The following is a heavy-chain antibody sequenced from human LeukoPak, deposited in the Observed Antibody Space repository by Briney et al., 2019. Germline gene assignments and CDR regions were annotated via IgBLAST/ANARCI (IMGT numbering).Heavy chain of an antibody. J-gene: IGHJ4*02. D-gene: IGHD3-10*01. CDR1: GYTFTGYY. Sequence: ASVKVSCKASGYTFTGYYMHWVRQAPGQGLEWMGWINPNSGSTNYAQNFQGWVTMTRDTSISTAYMELSRLRSDDTAVYYCARGAPYYYGSGTPVSHFDYWGQGTLVTVSS. CDR3: ARGAPYYYGSGTPVSHFDY. V-gene: IGHV1-2*04. CDR2: INPNSGST.